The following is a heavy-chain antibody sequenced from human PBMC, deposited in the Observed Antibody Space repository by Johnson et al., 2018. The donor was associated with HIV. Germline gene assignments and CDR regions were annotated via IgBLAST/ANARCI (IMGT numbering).Heavy chain of an antibody. CDR2: IGTAGDT. J-gene: IGHJ3*02. D-gene: IGHD6-6*01. CDR3: ARANSRGAEYSNLGAFDI. Sequence: EQLVESGGGLVQPGGSLRLSCAASGFTFSSYDMHWVRQATGKGLEWVSAIGTAGDTYYPGSVKGRFTISRENAKNSLYLQMNSLRAGDTAVYYCARANSRGAEYSNLGAFDIWGQGTMVTVSS. V-gene: IGHV3-13*01. CDR1: GFTFSSYD.